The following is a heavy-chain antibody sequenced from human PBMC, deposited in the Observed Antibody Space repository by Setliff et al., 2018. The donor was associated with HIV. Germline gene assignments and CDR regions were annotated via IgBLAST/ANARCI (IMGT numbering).Heavy chain of an antibody. CDR1: GGSISSGSYY. D-gene: IGHD3-3*01. J-gene: IGHJ5*02. V-gene: IGHV4-61*10. Sequence: SETLSLTCTVSGGSISSGSYYWSWIRQPAGKGLEWIGYIYYSGSTNYNPSLKSRVTISVDTSKNQFSLKLSSVTAADTAVYYCARSEGIAWFDPWGQGTLVTVSS. CDR3: ARSEGIAWFDP. CDR2: IYYSGST.